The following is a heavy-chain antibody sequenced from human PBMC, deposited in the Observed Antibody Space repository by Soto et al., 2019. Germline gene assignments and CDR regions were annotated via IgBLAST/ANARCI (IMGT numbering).Heavy chain of an antibody. Sequence: GGSLRLSCAASGFTFSSYGMHWVRQAPGKGLEWVAVISYDGSNKYYADSVKGRFTISRDNSKNTLYLQMNSLRAEDTAVYYCAKASVSPVVYYGMDVWGQGTTVTVSS. CDR3: AKASVSPVVYYGMDV. CDR1: GFTFSSYG. V-gene: IGHV3-30*18. J-gene: IGHJ6*02. CDR2: ISYDGSNK.